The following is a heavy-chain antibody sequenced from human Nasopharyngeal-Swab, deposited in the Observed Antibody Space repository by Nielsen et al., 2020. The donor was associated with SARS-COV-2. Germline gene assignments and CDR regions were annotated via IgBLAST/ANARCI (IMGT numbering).Heavy chain of an antibody. V-gene: IGHV3-64*01. CDR2: ISDTGDTT. J-gene: IGHJ4*02. CDR3: VRDQRLGVPMALGRAVFDY. D-gene: IGHD2-8*01. Sequence: GGSLRLSCAVSGFTFSGYSMHWVRQAPGEGLEYFSAISDTGDTTYYARSVRGRFTISRDNSKNTLFLQMGSLRTEDVAVYYCVRDQRLGVPMALGRAVFDYWGQGTLVTVSS. CDR1: GFTFSGYS.